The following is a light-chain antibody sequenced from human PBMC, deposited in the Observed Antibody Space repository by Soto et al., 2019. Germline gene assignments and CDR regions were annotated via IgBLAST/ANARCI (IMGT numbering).Light chain of an antibody. CDR2: DAS. CDR1: LSVSRN. V-gene: IGKV3-15*01. Sequence: EIVMTQSPATRSVSPVEIATLSCMASLSVSRNLAWYQQKPGQAPRLLIFDASTRATGIPARFSGSGSGTEFTLTITSLQSEDFAVYYCQQYNAWPRTFGQGTKVDIK. CDR3: QQYNAWPRT. J-gene: IGKJ1*01.